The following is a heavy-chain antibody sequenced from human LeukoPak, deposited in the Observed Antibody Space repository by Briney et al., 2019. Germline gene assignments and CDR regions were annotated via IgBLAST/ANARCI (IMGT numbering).Heavy chain of an antibody. V-gene: IGHV3-74*01. Sequence: GGSLRLSCAASGFTFTTYSINWVRQAPGKGLVWVSRINSYGSSTTYADSVKGRFTISRDNAKNTLYLQMNSLRAEDTAVYYCARGDTQGDYWGQGTLVTVSS. CDR2: INSYGSST. D-gene: IGHD5-18*01. CDR1: GFTFTTYS. CDR3: ARGDTQGDY. J-gene: IGHJ4*02.